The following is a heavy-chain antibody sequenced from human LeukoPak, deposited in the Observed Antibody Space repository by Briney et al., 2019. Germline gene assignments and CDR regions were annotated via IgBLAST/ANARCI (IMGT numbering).Heavy chain of an antibody. V-gene: IGHV4-34*01. J-gene: IGHJ4*02. CDR2: INHSGGT. Sequence: SETLSLTCAVYGGSFSGYYWSWIRQPPGKGLEWIGEINHSGGTNYNPSLKSRVTISVDTSKNQFSLKLSSVTAADTAVYYCARSSIAARPFDYWGQGTLVTVSS. CDR3: ARSSIAARPFDY. D-gene: IGHD6-6*01. CDR1: GGSFSGYY.